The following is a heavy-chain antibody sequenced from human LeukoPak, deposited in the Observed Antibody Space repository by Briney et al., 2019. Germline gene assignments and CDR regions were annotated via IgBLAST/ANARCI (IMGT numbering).Heavy chain of an antibody. Sequence: PSETLSLTCAVYGGSFSGYYWSCIRQPPGKGLEWIGEINHSGSTNYNPSLKSRVTISVDTSKNQFSLKLSSVTAADTAVYYCARLGIAVAISIDYWGQGTLVTVSS. CDR3: ARLGIAVAISIDY. CDR1: GGSFSGYY. J-gene: IGHJ4*02. CDR2: INHSGST. V-gene: IGHV4-34*01. D-gene: IGHD6-19*01.